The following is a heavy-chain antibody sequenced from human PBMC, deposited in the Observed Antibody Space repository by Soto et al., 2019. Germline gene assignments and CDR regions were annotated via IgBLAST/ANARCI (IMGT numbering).Heavy chain of an antibody. CDR3: AKETYYYDSREDY. V-gene: IGHV3-23*01. D-gene: IGHD3-22*01. CDR1: GFTFSSYA. J-gene: IGHJ4*02. Sequence: VGSLRLSCAASGFTFSSYAMSWVRQAPGKGLERVSAISGSGGSTYYADSVKGRFTISRDNSKNTLYLQMNSLRAEDTAVYYCAKETYYYDSREDYWGQGTLVTVSS. CDR2: ISGSGGST.